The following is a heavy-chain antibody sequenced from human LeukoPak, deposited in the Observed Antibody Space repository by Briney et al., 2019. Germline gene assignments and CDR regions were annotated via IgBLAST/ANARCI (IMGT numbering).Heavy chain of an antibody. CDR3: ARWINCSGGSCSYYFDY. CDR2: INHSGST. V-gene: IGHV4-34*01. Sequence: SETLSLTCAVYGGSFSGYYWSGIRQPPGKGLEWIGEINHSGSTNYNPSLKSRVTISVDTSKNQFSLKLSSVTAADTAVYYCARWINCSGGSCSYYFDYWGQGALVTVSS. D-gene: IGHD2-15*01. J-gene: IGHJ4*02. CDR1: GGSFSGYY.